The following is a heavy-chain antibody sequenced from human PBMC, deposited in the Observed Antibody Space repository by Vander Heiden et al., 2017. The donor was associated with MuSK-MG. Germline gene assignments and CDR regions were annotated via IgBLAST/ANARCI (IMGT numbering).Heavy chain of an antibody. CDR2: ISGSGGST. D-gene: IGHD6-6*01. CDR1: GFTFSSYA. Sequence: EVQLLESGGGLVQPGGSLRLSCAASGFTFSSYAMSWVRQAPGKGLEWVSAISGSGGSTYYADSVKGRFTISRDNSKNTLYLQMNSLRAEDTAVYYCAKDFLWDPVYSSSSVFDYWGQGTLVTVSS. J-gene: IGHJ4*02. V-gene: IGHV3-23*01. CDR3: AKDFLWDPVYSSSSVFDY.